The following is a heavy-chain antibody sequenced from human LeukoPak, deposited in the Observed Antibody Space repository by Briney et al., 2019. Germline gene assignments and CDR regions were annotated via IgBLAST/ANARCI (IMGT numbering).Heavy chain of an antibody. J-gene: IGHJ5*02. CDR1: GFTFSSYS. CDR2: ISSSSSTI. V-gene: IGHV3-48*04. Sequence: GGSLRLSCAASGFTFSSYSMNWVRQAPGKGLEWVSYISSSSSTIYYADSVKSRFTISRDNAKNSLYLQMNSLRAEDTAVYYCARTDKYYYDSSGFDPWGQGTLVTVSS. D-gene: IGHD3-22*01. CDR3: ARTDKYYYDSSGFDP.